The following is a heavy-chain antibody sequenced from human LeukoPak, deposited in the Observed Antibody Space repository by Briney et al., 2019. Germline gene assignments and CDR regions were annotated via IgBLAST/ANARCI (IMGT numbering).Heavy chain of an antibody. Sequence: SETLSLTCTVSGYSISSGYYWGWIRQPPGKGLEWIGSIYHSGSTYYNPSLKSRVTISVDTSKNQFSLKLSSVTAADTAVDYCARDITSGIFGVVITNAFDYWGQGTLVTVSS. CDR3: ARDITSGIFGVVITNAFDY. CDR2: IYHSGST. CDR1: GYSISSGYY. D-gene: IGHD3-3*01. V-gene: IGHV4-38-2*02. J-gene: IGHJ4*02.